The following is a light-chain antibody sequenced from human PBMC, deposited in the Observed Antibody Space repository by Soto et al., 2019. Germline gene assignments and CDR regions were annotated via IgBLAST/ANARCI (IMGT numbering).Light chain of an antibody. Sequence: EIVMTQSPATLSVSPGERATLSCRASQSVSSNLAWYQQKPGQAPRLLIYGASTRATGIPARFSGSGSGTEFTLTITSLQSEDFAVYYCQQYNKWPPFTFGGGTKVDIK. J-gene: IGKJ4*01. CDR3: QQYNKWPPFT. CDR1: QSVSSN. V-gene: IGKV3-15*01. CDR2: GAS.